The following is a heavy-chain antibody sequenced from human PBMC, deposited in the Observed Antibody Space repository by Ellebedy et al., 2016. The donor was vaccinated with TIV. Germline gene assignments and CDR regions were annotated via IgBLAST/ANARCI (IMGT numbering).Heavy chain of an antibody. CDR3: ARTPGIAAAGTFDY. CDR1: GYTFTGYY. V-gene: IGHV1-18*04. J-gene: IGHJ4*02. CDR2: ISAYNGNT. D-gene: IGHD6-13*01. Sequence: ASVKVSXXAPGYTFTGYYMHWVRQAPGQGLEWMGWISAYNGNTNYAQKLQGRVTMTTDTSTSTAYMELRSLRSDDTAVYYCARTPGIAAAGTFDYWGQGTLVTVSS.